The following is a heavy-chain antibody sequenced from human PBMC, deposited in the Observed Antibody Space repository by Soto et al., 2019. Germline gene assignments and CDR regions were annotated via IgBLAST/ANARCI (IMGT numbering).Heavy chain of an antibody. D-gene: IGHD2-21*01. CDR2: LNTDGKDT. CDR1: GFTFSRYW. CDR3: AIHLGVKADAVDF. J-gene: IGHJ3*01. Sequence: EMQLVESGGGLVQPGGSLRLSCAASGFTFSRYWMHWVRQAPGKGLVWVSRLNTDGKDTRYADSVKGRITISRDNAKNTLYLPMNSPRAEGAGVYYCAIHLGVKADAVDFWGQATIVTVPS. V-gene: IGHV3-74*01.